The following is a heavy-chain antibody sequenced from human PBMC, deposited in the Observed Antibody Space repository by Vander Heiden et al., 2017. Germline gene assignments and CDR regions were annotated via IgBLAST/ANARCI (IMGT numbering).Heavy chain of an antibody. Sequence: VQLLESGGGLVQPGGSLRLSCAASGLTFSSYAMSWVRQAPGKGLEWVSAISGSGGSTYYADSVKGRFTISRDNSKNTLYLQMNSLRAEDTAVYYCAKGQGAMVRGSRDDYWGQGTLVTVSS. J-gene: IGHJ4*02. CDR1: GLTFSSYA. CDR3: AKGQGAMVRGSRDDY. D-gene: IGHD3-10*01. CDR2: ISGSGGST. V-gene: IGHV3-23*01.